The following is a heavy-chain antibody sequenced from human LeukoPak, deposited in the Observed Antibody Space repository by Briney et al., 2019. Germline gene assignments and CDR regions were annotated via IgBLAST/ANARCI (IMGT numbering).Heavy chain of an antibody. CDR2: INPSGGSA. CDR1: GYTFTSYY. D-gene: IGHD3-22*01. J-gene: IGHJ3*02. V-gene: IGHV1-46*01. CDR3: AIILWSSGYYYGGDAFDI. Sequence: ASVKVSCKASGYTFTSYYMHWVRQAPGQGLEWMGIINPSGGSASYAQKFQGRVTMTRDTSTSTVYMELSSLSSEDTAVYYCAIILWSSGYYYGGDAFDIWGQGTMVTVSS.